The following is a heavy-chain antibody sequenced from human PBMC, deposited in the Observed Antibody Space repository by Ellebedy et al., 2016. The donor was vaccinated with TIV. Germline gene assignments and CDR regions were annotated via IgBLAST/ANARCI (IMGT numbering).Heavy chain of an antibody. V-gene: IGHV3-53*01. J-gene: IGHJ4*02. CDR1: GFTFSSNY. D-gene: IGHD3-22*01. CDR2: IYSGGST. Sequence: GESLKISCAAPGFTFSSNYMSWVRQAPGKGLEWVSVIYSGGSTYYADSVKGRFTISRDNSKNTLCLQMNSLRAEDTAVYYCAREGRTYYYDSSGYDIWGQGTLVTVSS. CDR3: AREGRTYYYDSSGYDI.